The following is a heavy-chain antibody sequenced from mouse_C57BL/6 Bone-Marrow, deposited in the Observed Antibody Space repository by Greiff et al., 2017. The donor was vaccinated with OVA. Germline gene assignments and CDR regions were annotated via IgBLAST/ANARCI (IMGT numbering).Heavy chain of an antibody. CDR3: ASAYYSNPLDY. CDR2: IYPRSGNT. J-gene: IGHJ4*01. CDR1: GYTFTSYG. D-gene: IGHD2-5*01. V-gene: IGHV1-81*01. Sequence: QVQLQQSGAELARPGASVKLSCKASGYTFTSYGISWVKQRPGQGLGWIGEIYPRSGNTYYNEKFKGKATLTADKSSSTAYMELRSLTSEDSAVYFCASAYYSNPLDYWGQGTSVTVSS.